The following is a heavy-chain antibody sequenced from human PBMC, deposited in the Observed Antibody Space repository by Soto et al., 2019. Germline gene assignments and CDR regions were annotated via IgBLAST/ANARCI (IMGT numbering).Heavy chain of an antibody. CDR1: GYTFSGHA. CDR3: TPTPVAGTAY. J-gene: IGHJ4*02. CDR2: INAGNSKT. D-gene: IGHD6-19*01. Sequence: ASVKVSCKASGYTFSGHAIHWLRQAPGQRPEWLGWINAGNSKTYYSEKFEGRVTFTRDTVATTVNMELNSLKTEDTAVYYCTPTPVAGTAYWGQGTLVTVSS. V-gene: IGHV1-3*01.